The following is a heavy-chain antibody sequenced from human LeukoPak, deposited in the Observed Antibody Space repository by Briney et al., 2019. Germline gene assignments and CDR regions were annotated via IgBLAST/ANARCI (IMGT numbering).Heavy chain of an antibody. CDR2: ISGNSGRT. D-gene: IGHD4-17*01. V-gene: IGHV3-23*01. CDR3: AKDPRDYGDYEAYYFDY. J-gene: IGHJ4*02. Sequence: GGSLRLSCAASGFTFSSYAMSWVRQAPGKGLEWVSSISGNSGRTYYADSVKGRFSISRDNSKNTLYLQMNSLRAEDTAVYYCAKDPRDYGDYEAYYFDYWGQGTLVTVSS. CDR1: GFTFSSYA.